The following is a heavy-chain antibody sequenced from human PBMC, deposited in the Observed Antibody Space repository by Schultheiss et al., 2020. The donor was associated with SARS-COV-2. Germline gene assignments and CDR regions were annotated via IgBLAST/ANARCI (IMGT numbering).Heavy chain of an antibody. D-gene: IGHD5-24*01. CDR3: ARALRDGYGTND. J-gene: IGHJ4*02. CDR2: ISAYNGNT. Sequence: ASVKVSCKASGYTFTGYYMHWVRQAPGQGLEWMGWISAYNGNTNYAQKLQGRVTMTRDTSISTGYMELSRLRSDDTAVYYCARALRDGYGTNDWGQGTLVTVSS. V-gene: IGHV1-2*02. CDR1: GYTFTGYY.